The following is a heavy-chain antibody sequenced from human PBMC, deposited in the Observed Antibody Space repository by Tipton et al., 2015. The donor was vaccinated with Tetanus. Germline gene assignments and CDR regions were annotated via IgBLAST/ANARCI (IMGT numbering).Heavy chain of an antibody. J-gene: IGHJ4*02. V-gene: IGHV3-48*01. D-gene: IGHD2-8*01. CDR1: GFTFYKEN. CDR3: AKDPGCSNGVCYILD. Sequence: GSLRLSCADSGFTFYKENMNWARQAPGKGLEWLAYIHSDSSVIVYAASVKGRFTISRDNARKSLYLQMNSLRVEDTAVYYCAKDPGCSNGVCYILDWGQGTLVTVSS. CDR2: IHSDSSVI.